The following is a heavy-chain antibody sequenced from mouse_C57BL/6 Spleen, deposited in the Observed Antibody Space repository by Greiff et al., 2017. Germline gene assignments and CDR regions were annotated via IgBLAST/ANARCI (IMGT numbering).Heavy chain of an antibody. CDR3: ARSDYGSSYAY. CDR2: IYPGSGST. J-gene: IGHJ3*01. D-gene: IGHD1-1*01. Sequence: VQLQQPGAELVKPGASVKMSCKASGYTFTSYWITWVKQRPGQGLEWIGDIYPGSGSTNYNEKFKSKATLTVDTSSSTADMQLSSLTSEDSAVYYCARSDYGSSYAYWGQGTLVTVSA. CDR1: GYTFTSYW. V-gene: IGHV1-55*01.